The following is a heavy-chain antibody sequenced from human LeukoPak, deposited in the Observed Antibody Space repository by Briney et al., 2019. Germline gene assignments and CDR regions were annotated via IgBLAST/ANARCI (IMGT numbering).Heavy chain of an antibody. D-gene: IGHD1-26*01. CDR1: GFTFSTYG. J-gene: IGHJ3*02. Sequence: GGSLRLSCAASGFTFSTYGMHWVRQAPGKGLEWVAVIWYDGSNKYYADSVKGRFTISRDNSKNTLYLQMNSLRAEDTAVYYCARAKWTPLPDIWGQGTMVTVS. CDR2: IWYDGSNK. CDR3: ARAKWTPLPDI. V-gene: IGHV3-33*01.